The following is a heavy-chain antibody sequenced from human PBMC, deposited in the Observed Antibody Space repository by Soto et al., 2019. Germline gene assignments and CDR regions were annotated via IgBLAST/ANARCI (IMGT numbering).Heavy chain of an antibody. CDR3: ARGAALAGKLDL. CDR2: ISSHGRDI. V-gene: IGHV3-21*06. Sequence: GGSLRLSCEASGFTFTSDSMTWVRRAPGKGLEWVSSISSHGRDIFYADSVKGRFTISRDNAKDSLHLQMNSLTGEDSAVYYCARGAALAGKLDLWGQGTLVTVS. CDR1: GFTFTSDS. D-gene: IGHD6-19*01. J-gene: IGHJ4*02.